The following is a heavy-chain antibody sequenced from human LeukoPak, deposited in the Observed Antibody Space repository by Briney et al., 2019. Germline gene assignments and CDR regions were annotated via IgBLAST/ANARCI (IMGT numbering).Heavy chain of an antibody. CDR3: ARSRYSSSWYGY. Sequence: SETLSLTCTVSGGSISSYYWSWIRQPPGKGLEWIGYIYYSGSTNYNPSLKSRVTISVDTSKNQFSLKLSSVTAADTAVYYCARSRYSSSWYGYWGQGTLVTVSS. V-gene: IGHV4-59*01. D-gene: IGHD6-13*01. CDR2: IYYSGST. J-gene: IGHJ4*02. CDR1: GGSISSYY.